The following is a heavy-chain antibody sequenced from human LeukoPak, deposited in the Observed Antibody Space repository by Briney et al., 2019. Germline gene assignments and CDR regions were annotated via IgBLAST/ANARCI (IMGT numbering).Heavy chain of an antibody. Sequence: ASVKVSCKASGGTFSSYAISWVRQAPGQGLEWMGIINPTGDSTSYAQKFQARVTMTRDTSTNTVYMELSSPRSEDTAVYYCARHPSPQLHHFDYWGQGTLVTVSS. CDR1: GGTFSSYA. CDR2: INPTGDST. J-gene: IGHJ4*02. V-gene: IGHV1-46*01. D-gene: IGHD2-2*01. CDR3: ARHPSPQLHHFDY.